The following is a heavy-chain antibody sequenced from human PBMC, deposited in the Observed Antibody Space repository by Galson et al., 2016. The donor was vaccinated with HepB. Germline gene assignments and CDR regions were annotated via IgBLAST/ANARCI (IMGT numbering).Heavy chain of an antibody. CDR3: ARGRRMYYFDY. CDR1: GGSISSGAYF. Sequence: LSLTCTVSGGSISSGAYFWSWIRQHPGKGLEWIGYIYYSGSTYYNPSLKSRVAISVDTSKNQFSLRLSSVTAADTAVYYCARGRRMYYFDYWGQGTLVTVSS. V-gene: IGHV4-31*03. CDR2: IYYSGST. J-gene: IGHJ4*02. D-gene: IGHD2/OR15-2a*01.